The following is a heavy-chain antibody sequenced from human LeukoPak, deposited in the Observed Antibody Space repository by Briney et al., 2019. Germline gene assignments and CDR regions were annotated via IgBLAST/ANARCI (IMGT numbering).Heavy chain of an antibody. V-gene: IGHV3-30*04. CDR1: GFTFSSYA. Sequence: PGGSLRLSCAASGFTFSSYAMHWVRQAPGKGLEWVAVISYDGSNKYYADSVKGRFTISRDNSKNTLYLQMNSLRAEDTAVYYCAKDLAGVYYYYYGMDVWGQGTTVTVSS. CDR2: ISYDGSNK. J-gene: IGHJ6*02. CDR3: AKDLAGVYYYYYGMDV.